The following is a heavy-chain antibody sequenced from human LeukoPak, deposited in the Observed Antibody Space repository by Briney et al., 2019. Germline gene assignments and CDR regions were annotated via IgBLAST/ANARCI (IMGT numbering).Heavy chain of an antibody. CDR1: GGSISSGGYY. CDR3: ARTMLAHYGMDV. V-gene: IGHV4-31*03. D-gene: IGHD3-16*01. CDR2: IYYSGST. Sequence: SETLSLTCTVSGGSISSGGYYWSWIRQHPGKGLEWIGYIYYSGSTYYNPSLKSRVTISVDTSKNQFSLKLSSVTATDTAVYYCARTMLAHYGMDVWGQGTTVTVSS. J-gene: IGHJ6*02.